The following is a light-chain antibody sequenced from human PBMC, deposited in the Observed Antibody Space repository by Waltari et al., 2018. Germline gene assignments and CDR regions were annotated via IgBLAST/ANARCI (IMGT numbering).Light chain of an antibody. CDR1: QSLVHTNGNTY. CDR2: EVS. CDR3: MQGTHWPRT. Sequence: DVVMTQSPLSLPVTLGQPASISCRSTQSLVHTNGNTYLNWFQQRPGQSPRRLIYEVSNRDSGVPDRFSGSGSGTDFTLKISRVEAEVVGVYYCMQGTHWPRTFGQGTNVEI. J-gene: IGKJ1*01. V-gene: IGKV2-30*02.